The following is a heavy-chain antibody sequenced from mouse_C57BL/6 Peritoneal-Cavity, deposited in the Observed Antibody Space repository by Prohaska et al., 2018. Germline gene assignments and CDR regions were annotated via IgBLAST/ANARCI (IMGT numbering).Heavy chain of an antibody. V-gene: IGHV8-12*01. D-gene: IGHD1-1*01. J-gene: IGHJ2*01. CDR3: ARRAGDYYVSSSYFDY. CDR2: IYWDDDK. Sequence: QVTLQESGPGILQSSQTPSLTCSFSGFSLSTSGMGVIWIRQPSGYGLEWLAHIYWDDDKLYNPSLKSRLTISKDTSRNQVILKITSVDTADTATYYCARRAGDYYVSSSYFDYWGQGTTLTVSS. CDR1: GFSLSTSGMG.